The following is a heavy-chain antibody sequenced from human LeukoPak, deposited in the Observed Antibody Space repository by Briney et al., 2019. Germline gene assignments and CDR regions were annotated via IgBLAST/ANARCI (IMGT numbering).Heavy chain of an antibody. CDR2: INHSGST. Sequence: PSETLSLTCAVYGGPFSGYYWSWIRQPPGKGLEWIGEINHSGSTNYNPSLKSRVTISVDTSKNQFSLKLSSVTAADTAVYYCARGARYYYDSSGYPDFDYWGQGTLVTVSS. J-gene: IGHJ4*02. D-gene: IGHD3-22*01. CDR3: ARGARYYYDSSGYPDFDY. V-gene: IGHV4-34*01. CDR1: GGPFSGYY.